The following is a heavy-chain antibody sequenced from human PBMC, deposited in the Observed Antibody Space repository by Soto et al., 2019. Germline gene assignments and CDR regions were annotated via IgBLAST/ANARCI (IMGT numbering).Heavy chain of an antibody. Sequence: QVQLVQSGAEVKKPGSSVKVSCKASGDSDTNYVISWVRQAPGQGLEWMGGIFPKFGTTYSAQKLQDRLTITADESTSTVYMQLSSLRLDDTAVYYCEAEMTFGKLSVVWGQGTTVTVSS. J-gene: IGHJ6*02. CDR3: EAEMTFGKLSVV. CDR2: IFPKFGTT. V-gene: IGHV1-69*01. CDR1: GDSDTNYV. D-gene: IGHD3-16*02.